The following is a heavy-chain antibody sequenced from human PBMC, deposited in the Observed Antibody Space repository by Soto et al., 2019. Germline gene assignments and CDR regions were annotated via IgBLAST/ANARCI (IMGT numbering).Heavy chain of an antibody. J-gene: IGHJ5*02. CDR2: IKQDGSEK. Sequence: GGSLRLSCAASGFTFSSYWMSWVRQAPGKGLEWVANIKQDGSEKYYVDSVKGRFTISRDNAKNLLYLQMNSLRAEDTAVYYCARDISAQWAIFGVVPAGGFDPWGQGTLVTVSS. CDR3: ARDISAQWAIFGVVPAGGFDP. D-gene: IGHD3-3*01. CDR1: GFTFSSYW. V-gene: IGHV3-7*01.